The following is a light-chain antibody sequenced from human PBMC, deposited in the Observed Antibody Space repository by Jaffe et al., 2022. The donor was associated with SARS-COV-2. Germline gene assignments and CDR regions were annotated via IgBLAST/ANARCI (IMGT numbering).Light chain of an antibody. CDR1: QSVGTY. Sequence: EIVLTQSPGTLSLSPGERATLSCRASQSVGTYVAWHQQKPGQAPRVLIYAASTRAPGVPYRFWGSGSGTDFTLTISRLEPEDFAVYYCHHYGRSLIFGGGTKVEIK. J-gene: IGKJ4*01. CDR3: HHYGRSLI. V-gene: IGKV3-20*01. CDR2: AAS.